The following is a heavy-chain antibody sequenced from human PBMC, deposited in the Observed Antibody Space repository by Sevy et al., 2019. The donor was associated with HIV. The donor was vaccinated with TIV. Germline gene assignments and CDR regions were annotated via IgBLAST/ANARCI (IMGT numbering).Heavy chain of an antibody. Sequence: SETLSLTCAVSGGSISSGGYSWSWIRQPPGKGLEWIGYIYHSGSTYYNPSLKSRVTISVDRSKNQFSLKLSSVTAADTAVYYCARAKVEYNWNPDLTYYFDYWGQGTLVTVSS. D-gene: IGHD1-20*01. CDR1: GGSISSGGYS. J-gene: IGHJ4*02. CDR2: IYHSGST. V-gene: IGHV4-30-2*01. CDR3: ARAKVEYNWNPDLTYYFDY.